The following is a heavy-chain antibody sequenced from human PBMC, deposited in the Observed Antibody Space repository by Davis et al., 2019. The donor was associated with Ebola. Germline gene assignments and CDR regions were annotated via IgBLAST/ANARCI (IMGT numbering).Heavy chain of an antibody. D-gene: IGHD6-19*01. CDR1: GFTFSGST. CDR3: TRNTVAGTDY. J-gene: IGHJ4*02. Sequence: GGSLRLSCAASGFTFSGSTMHWVRQASGKGLEWVGRIRSKANSYATAYAASVKGRFTISRDDSKNTAYLQMNSLKTEDTAVYYCTRNTVAGTDYWGQGTLVTVSS. CDR2: IRSKANSYAT. V-gene: IGHV3-73*01.